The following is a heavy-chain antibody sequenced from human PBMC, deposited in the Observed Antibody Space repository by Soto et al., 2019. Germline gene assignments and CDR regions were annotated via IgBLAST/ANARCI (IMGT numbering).Heavy chain of an antibody. CDR1: GFTFRGFY. Sequence: GGSLRLSCAASGFTFRGFYMSWIRQAPGKRLEWVSYISGSGDTIYYADSVKGRFTISRDNAKNLVYLQMNSVRAEDAAVYYCAYQLSAFDIWGQGTMVTVSS. D-gene: IGHD1-1*01. CDR3: AYQLSAFDI. CDR2: ISGSGDTI. V-gene: IGHV3-11*01. J-gene: IGHJ3*02.